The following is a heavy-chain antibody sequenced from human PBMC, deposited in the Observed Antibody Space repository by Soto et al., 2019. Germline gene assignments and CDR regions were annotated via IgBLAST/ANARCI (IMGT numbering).Heavy chain of an antibody. V-gene: IGHV4-31*03. CDR1: GGSISSGGYY. Sequence: QVQLQESGPGLVKPSQTLSLTCTVSGGSISSGGYYWSWIRQHPGKGLEWIGYIYYSGSTYYNPSLKSRVNISVDTSKNPFSLELSSVAGAGTAVYYCAGGGAYYGSGNDYWGQGTLVTVSS. D-gene: IGHD3-10*01. J-gene: IGHJ4*02. CDR3: AGGGAYYGSGNDY. CDR2: IYYSGST.